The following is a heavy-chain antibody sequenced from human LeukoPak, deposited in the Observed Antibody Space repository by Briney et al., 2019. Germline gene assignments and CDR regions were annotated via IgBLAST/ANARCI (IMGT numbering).Heavy chain of an antibody. Sequence: PGGSLRLSCAASGFTFSSYSMNWVRQAPGKGLEWVSSISSSSSYIYYADSVKGRFTISRDNAKNSLYLQMNSLRAEDTAVYYCASEWREGYWGQGTLVTVSS. CDR1: GFTFSSYS. CDR3: ASEWREGY. D-gene: IGHD5-12*01. V-gene: IGHV3-21*01. J-gene: IGHJ4*02. CDR2: ISSSSSYI.